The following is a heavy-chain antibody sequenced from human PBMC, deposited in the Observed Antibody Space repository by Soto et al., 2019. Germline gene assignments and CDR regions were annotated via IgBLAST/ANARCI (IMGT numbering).Heavy chain of an antibody. V-gene: IGHV4-30-4*01. CDR3: ARLVLLINWYVH. CDR2: IYYSGST. CDR1: GGSISSGDYY. J-gene: IGHJ5*02. D-gene: IGHD3-10*01. Sequence: PSETLSLTCTVSGGSISSGDYYWSWIRQPPGKGLEWIGYIYYSGSTYYNPSLKSRVTISVDTSKNQFSLKLSSLTAADTAVYYCARLVLLINWYVHWGQRRPVT.